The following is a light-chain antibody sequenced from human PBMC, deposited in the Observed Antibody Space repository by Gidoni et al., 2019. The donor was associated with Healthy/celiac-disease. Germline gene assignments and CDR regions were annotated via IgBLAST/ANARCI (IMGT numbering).Light chain of an antibody. CDR2: DAS. Sequence: EIVLTQSPATLSLSPGERATLSCRASQSVSSYLAWYQQKPGQAPRILIYDASNRATDIPARFSGSGSGTDFTLTISSLEPEDFAVYYCQQRSNWPPYTFGQGTKLEIK. V-gene: IGKV3-11*01. J-gene: IGKJ2*01. CDR1: QSVSSY. CDR3: QQRSNWPPYT.